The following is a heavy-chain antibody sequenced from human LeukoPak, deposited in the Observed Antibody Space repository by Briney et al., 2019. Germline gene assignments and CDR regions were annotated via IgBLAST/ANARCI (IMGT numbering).Heavy chain of an antibody. Sequence: GESLKISCKDSVYSFTNYWIGWVRQMPGKGLEWMGIIYPGDSDTRYSPSFQGQVTFSADKSINTAYLQWSSLKASDTAIYYCARDPNNYVGAFDIWGQGTMVTVSS. CDR2: IYPGDSDT. J-gene: IGHJ3*02. CDR1: VYSFTNYW. D-gene: IGHD4-23*01. CDR3: ARDPNNYVGAFDI. V-gene: IGHV5-51*01.